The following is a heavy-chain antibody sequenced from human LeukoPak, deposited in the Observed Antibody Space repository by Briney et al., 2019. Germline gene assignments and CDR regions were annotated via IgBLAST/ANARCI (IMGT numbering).Heavy chain of an antibody. Sequence: PGGSLRLSCAASGFIFNNFAMSWVRQAPGKGLEWVSGISGSGTSPYSADSVKGRFTISRDNSKNTVYLQMNSLRVEDTAVYYCAKSLRYSSGCHHFDYWGQGTLVTVSS. CDR2: ISGSGTSP. V-gene: IGHV3-23*01. D-gene: IGHD6-19*01. CDR3: AKSLRYSSGCHHFDY. CDR1: GFIFNNFA. J-gene: IGHJ4*02.